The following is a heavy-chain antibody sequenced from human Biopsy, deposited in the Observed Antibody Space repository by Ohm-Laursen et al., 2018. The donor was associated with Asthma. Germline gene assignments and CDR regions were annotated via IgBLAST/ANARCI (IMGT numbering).Heavy chain of an antibody. CDR1: GYPFTDYY. Sequence: SVKVSCKASGYPFTDYYVHWVRQAPGQGLEWMGRINPNSGGTNYAQKFQGRVTMTRDTSISTAYMELSRLRSDDTAVYYCAIVGYSSGWDFFDYWGQGTLVTVSS. V-gene: IGHV1-2*06. J-gene: IGHJ4*02. CDR2: INPNSGGT. CDR3: AIVGYSSGWDFFDY. D-gene: IGHD6-19*01.